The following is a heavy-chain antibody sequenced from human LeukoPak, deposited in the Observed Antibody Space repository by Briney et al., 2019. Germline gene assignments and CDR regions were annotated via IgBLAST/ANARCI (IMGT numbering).Heavy chain of an antibody. CDR2: IYSGDSDT. D-gene: IGHD2-15*01. CDR3: ARLPNDTPFDY. J-gene: IGHJ4*02. Sequence: GESLKISCKGSGYSFTSYWIGWVRQMPGKGLEWMGIIYSGDSDTRYSPSFRGQVTISVDKSISTAYLQWSSLKASDTAVYYCARLPNDTPFDYWGQGTLVTVSS. V-gene: IGHV5-51*01. CDR1: GYSFTSYW.